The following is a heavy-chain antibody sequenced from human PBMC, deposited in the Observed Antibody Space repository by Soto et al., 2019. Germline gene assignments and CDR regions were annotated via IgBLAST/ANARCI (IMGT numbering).Heavy chain of an antibody. CDR1: GFSFSSYT. D-gene: IGHD2-21*01. CDR2: ISHDGGDK. Sequence: PGGSLRLSCAASGFSFSSYTMHWVRQTPGKGLERVAVISHDGGDKYYADSVKGRFTISRDNSKNTLYLQMNSLRREDTSVYYCAREYSWGVVPRGFGGEGILVTVS. J-gene: IGHJ4*02. CDR3: AREYSWGVVPRGF. V-gene: IGHV3-30*04.